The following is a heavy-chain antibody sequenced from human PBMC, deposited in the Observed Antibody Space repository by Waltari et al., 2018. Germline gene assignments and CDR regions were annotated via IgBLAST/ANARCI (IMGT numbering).Heavy chain of an antibody. Sequence: QVQLVQSGAEVKKPGSSVKVSCKASGGTFSSYAISWVRQAPGQGLEWMGRIIPICGTANDAQKFQGRVTITADKSTSTAYMELSSLRSEDTAVYYCARAGVDTAMFNYFDYWGQGTLVTVSS. J-gene: IGHJ4*02. D-gene: IGHD5-18*01. CDR2: IIPICGTA. CDR1: GGTFSSYA. V-gene: IGHV1-69*08. CDR3: ARAGVDTAMFNYFDY.